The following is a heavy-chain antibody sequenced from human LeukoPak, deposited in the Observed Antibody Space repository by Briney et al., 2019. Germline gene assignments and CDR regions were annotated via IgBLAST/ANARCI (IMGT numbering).Heavy chain of an antibody. Sequence: KSSETLSLTCTVSGGSISSSSYYWGWIRQPPGKGLEWIGSIYYSGSTYYNPSLKSRVTISVDTSKNQFSLELSSVTAADTAVYYCARGVPGYYFDYWGQGTLVTVSS. CDR1: GGSISSSSYY. V-gene: IGHV4-39*01. J-gene: IGHJ4*02. CDR2: IYYSGST. D-gene: IGHD2-2*01. CDR3: ARGVPGYYFDY.